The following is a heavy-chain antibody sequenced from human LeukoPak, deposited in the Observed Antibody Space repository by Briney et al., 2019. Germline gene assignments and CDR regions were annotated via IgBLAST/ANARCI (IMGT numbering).Heavy chain of an antibody. CDR3: ARLDTAMDYSAFDI. J-gene: IGHJ3*02. Sequence: SGGSLRLSCETSGFIFSNCWMTWVRQAPGKGLEWVANIKTDASEKYYADSVKGRFTISRDNAKNSLYLQMNNLRAEDTAVYYCARLDTAMDYSAFDIWGQGTMVTVSS. CDR2: IKTDASEK. V-gene: IGHV3-7*01. CDR1: GFIFSNCW. D-gene: IGHD5-18*01.